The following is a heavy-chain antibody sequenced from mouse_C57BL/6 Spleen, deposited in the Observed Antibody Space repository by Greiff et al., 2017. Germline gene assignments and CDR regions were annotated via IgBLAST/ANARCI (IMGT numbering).Heavy chain of an antibody. J-gene: IGHJ2*01. Sequence: EVMLVESEGGLVQPGSSMKLSCTASGFTFSDYYMAWVRQVPEKGLEWVANINYDGSSTYYLDSLKSRFIISRDNAKNILYLQMSSLKSEDTATYYCARDRGNDYDEDYFDYWGQGTTLTVSS. CDR1: GFTFSDYY. D-gene: IGHD2-4*01. CDR3: ARDRGNDYDEDYFDY. V-gene: IGHV5-16*01. CDR2: INYDGSST.